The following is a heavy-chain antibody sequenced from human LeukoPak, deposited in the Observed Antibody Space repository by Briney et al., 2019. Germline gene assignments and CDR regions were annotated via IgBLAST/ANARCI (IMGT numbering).Heavy chain of an antibody. CDR1: GFTFSRHW. CDR2: IKHDGSEK. CDR3: ATPLDYYDRSDSHQGGD. V-gene: IGHV3-7*03. Sequence: GGSLRLSCAASGFTFSRHWMTWVRQAPGKGLEWVANIKHDGSEKNYVDPVKGRCTISRDNAKNSLYLQMNSLRAEDTAVYYCATPLDYYDRSDSHQGGDWGQGTLVTVSS. J-gene: IGHJ4*02. D-gene: IGHD3-22*01.